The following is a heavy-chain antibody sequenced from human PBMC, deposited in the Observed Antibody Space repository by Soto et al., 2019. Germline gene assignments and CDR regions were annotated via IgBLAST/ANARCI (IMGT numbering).Heavy chain of an antibody. V-gene: IGHV3-30*03. CDR1: GFTFSTYG. D-gene: IGHD6-6*01. CDR2: ISSDGSNK. Sequence: GGSLRLSCAASGFTFSTYGMHWVRQAPGKGPEWVAVISSDGSNKYYADSVKGRFTISRDNSKNTLYLQMNSVRAEDTAVYYCAIEEYDYYYGMEVWGQGTTVTVSS. J-gene: IGHJ6*02. CDR3: AIEEYDYYYGMEV.